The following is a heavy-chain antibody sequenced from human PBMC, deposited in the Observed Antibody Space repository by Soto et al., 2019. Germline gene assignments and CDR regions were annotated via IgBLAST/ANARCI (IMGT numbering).Heavy chain of an antibody. J-gene: IGHJ4*02. CDR2: LTGSSSNI. CDR1: GFSFRNYA. V-gene: IGHV3-23*01. D-gene: IGHD3-10*01. CDR3: ANGRATYGRLTHYC. Sequence: EVQLLESGGGLVQPGGSLRLSCAASGFSFRNYAMSWVRQAPGKGLEWISTLTGSSSNIYYANSVKGRFAISRDNSTNTLYLQMNRLTAEDTAVSYCANGRATYGRLTHYCWGQGTLVTVSS.